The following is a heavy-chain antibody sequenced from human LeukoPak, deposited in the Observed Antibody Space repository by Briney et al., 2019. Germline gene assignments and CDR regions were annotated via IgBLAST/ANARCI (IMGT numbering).Heavy chain of an antibody. D-gene: IGHD4-23*01. Sequence: GGSLRLSCAASGFSFSSSAMNWVRQAPGKGLEWVSYISSGTSTIYYADSVKGRFTISRDNAKNSLYLQMNSLRAEDTAVYYCARDVTYYGGDWFDPWGQGTLVTVSS. CDR3: ARDVTYYGGDWFDP. J-gene: IGHJ5*02. V-gene: IGHV3-48*04. CDR2: ISSGTSTI. CDR1: GFSFSSSA.